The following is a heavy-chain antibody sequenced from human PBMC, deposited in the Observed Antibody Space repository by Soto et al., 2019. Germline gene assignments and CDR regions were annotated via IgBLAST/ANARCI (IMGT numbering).Heavy chain of an antibody. CDR1: GFTFTSSA. Sequence: SVKVSCKASGFTFTSSAVQWVRQARGQRLEWIGWIVVGSGNTNYAQKFQERVTITRDMSTSTAYMELSGLRSEDTAVYYCASGGGYCSSTSCYLYFYGMDVWGQWTTVTVSS. CDR2: IVVGSGNT. V-gene: IGHV1-58*01. D-gene: IGHD2-2*01. CDR3: ASGGGYCSSTSCYLYFYGMDV. J-gene: IGHJ6*02.